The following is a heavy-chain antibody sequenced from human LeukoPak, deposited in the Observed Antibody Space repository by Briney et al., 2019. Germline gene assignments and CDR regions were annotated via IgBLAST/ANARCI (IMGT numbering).Heavy chain of an antibody. J-gene: IGHJ4*02. D-gene: IGHD3-22*01. Sequence: GGSLRLSCAASGFTFSHAWMTWVRQAPGKGLEWVAGISDTGGRTNYADSVKGRFTISRDNPKNTLYLQMNSLRAEDTAVYFCAKRGVVIRVILVGFHKEAYYFDSWGQGALVTVSS. V-gene: IGHV3-23*01. CDR1: GFTFSHAW. CDR2: ISDTGGRT. CDR3: AKRGVVIRVILVGFHKEAYYFDS.